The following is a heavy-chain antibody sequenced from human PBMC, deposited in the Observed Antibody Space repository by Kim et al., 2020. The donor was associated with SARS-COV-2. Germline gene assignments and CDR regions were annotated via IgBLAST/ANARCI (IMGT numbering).Heavy chain of an antibody. CDR3: ATGIAAAGNHYYYYGMDV. Sequence: GGSLRLSCAASGFTFSSYWMSWVRQAPGKGLEWVANIKQDGSEKYYVDSVKGRFTISRDNAKNSLYLQMNSLRAEDTAVYYCATGIAAAGNHYYYYGMDVWGQGTTVTVSS. D-gene: IGHD6-13*01. J-gene: IGHJ6*02. CDR1: GFTFSSYW. CDR2: IKQDGSEK. V-gene: IGHV3-7*03.